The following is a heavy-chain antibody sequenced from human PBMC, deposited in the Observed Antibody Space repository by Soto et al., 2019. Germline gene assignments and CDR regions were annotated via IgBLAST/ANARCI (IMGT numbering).Heavy chain of an antibody. Sequence: ASVKVSCKASGNTFSNYYIHWVRQAPGQGLEWMGTINPSGGHTTYAQKFLGRVTMTRDSSTSTLYMELTSLRFEDTAVYYCARGGHVVVLTAAFAYWGQGTLVTVSS. J-gene: IGHJ4*02. V-gene: IGHV1-46*03. CDR3: ARGGHVVVLTAAFAY. CDR2: INPSGGHT. CDR1: GNTFSNYY. D-gene: IGHD2-21*02.